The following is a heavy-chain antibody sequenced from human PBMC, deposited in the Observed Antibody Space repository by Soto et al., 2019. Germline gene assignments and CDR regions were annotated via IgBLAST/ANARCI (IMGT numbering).Heavy chain of an antibody. CDR1: GFTFRSYA. CDR2: ISGSGGST. V-gene: IGHV3-23*01. J-gene: IGHJ2*01. CDR3: AKDAAMVRGVIISIYWYFDL. Sequence: GGSLRLSCAASGFTFRSYARSWVRQAPGKGLEWVSAISGSGGSTYYADSVKGRFTISRDNSKNTLYLQMNSLRAEDTAVYYCAKDAAMVRGVIISIYWYFDLWGRGTLVTVSS. D-gene: IGHD3-10*01.